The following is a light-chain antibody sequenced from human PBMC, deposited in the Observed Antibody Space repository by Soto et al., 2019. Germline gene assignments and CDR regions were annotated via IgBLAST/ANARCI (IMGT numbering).Light chain of an antibody. Sequence: IVLTQSPGTLSLSPGERATLSCRASQSVRSNYLAWYQQKPGQAPRLLIYGASSRATGIPDRFSGSVSGTDFTLTLSRLEPEDFALYYCQRYGSSPPWTFGQGTKVEIK. CDR3: QRYGSSPPWT. V-gene: IGKV3-20*01. CDR1: QSVRSNY. CDR2: GAS. J-gene: IGKJ1*01.